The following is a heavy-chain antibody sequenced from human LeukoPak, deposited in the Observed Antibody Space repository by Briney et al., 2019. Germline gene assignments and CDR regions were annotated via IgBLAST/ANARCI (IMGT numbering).Heavy chain of an antibody. Sequence: PGGSLRLSCAASGFTFSSYGMHWVRQAPGKGLEWVAVISYDGSNKYYADSVKGRFTISRDNSKNTLYLQMNSLRAEDTAVYYCARSRPMEKLGIGSHWGQGTLVTVSS. J-gene: IGHJ4*02. D-gene: IGHD7-27*01. CDR2: ISYDGSNK. CDR1: GFTFSSYG. V-gene: IGHV3-30*19. CDR3: ARSRPMEKLGIGSH.